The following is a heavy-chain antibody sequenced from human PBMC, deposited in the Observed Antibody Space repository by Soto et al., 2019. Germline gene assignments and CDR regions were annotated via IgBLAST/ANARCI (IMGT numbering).Heavy chain of an antibody. CDR1: GFIFSTYS. Sequence: GSLRLSCAASGFIFSTYSMNWVRQTPGKGLEWVSSISRSSDHMYYADSVRGRFTTSRDNAKNSLFLQMNSLRAEDTAVYYCTRAISGGPFDYWGQGALVTVSS. CDR3: TRAISGGPFDY. J-gene: IGHJ4*02. V-gene: IGHV3-21*01. D-gene: IGHD2-15*01. CDR2: ISRSSDHM.